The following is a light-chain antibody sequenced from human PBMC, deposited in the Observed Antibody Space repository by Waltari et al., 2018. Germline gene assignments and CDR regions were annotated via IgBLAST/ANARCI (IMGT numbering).Light chain of an antibody. CDR1: QSVLFSTNNKNY. CDR2: WAS. CDR3: QQYRSTLWT. V-gene: IGKV4-1*01. J-gene: IGKJ1*01. Sequence: DIVMTQSPDSLAVSLGERATINCKSSQSVLFSTNNKNYLAWYQQKTGQPPKLLFYWASTRESGVPDRFSGSGSGTDFTLTISSLQAEDVAVYYCQQYRSTLWTFGQGNRVEIK.